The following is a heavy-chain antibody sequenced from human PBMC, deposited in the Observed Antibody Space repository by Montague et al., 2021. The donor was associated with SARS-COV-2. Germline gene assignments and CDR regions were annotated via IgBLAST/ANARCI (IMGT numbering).Heavy chain of an antibody. CDR2: IYYTGST. CDR1: GGSISSYY. CDR3: ARAQNTCFIANCVNYFDF. J-gene: IGHJ4*02. Sequence: SETLSLTCTVSGGSISSYYWSWIRQPPGKGLEWIGYIYYTGSTKYNPSLKSRVTMSLDRPTNRFSLRLNSVTAADTAMYYCARAQNTCFIANCVNYFDFWGLGAQGTGSP. V-gene: IGHV4-59*01. D-gene: IGHD1-1*01.